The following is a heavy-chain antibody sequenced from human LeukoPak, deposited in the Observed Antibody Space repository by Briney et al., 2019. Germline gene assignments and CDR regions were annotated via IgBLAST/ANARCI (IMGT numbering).Heavy chain of an antibody. V-gene: IGHV3-30*03. CDR3: ARSRTTVVLGGAFDI. Sequence: TGGSLRLSCAASGFTFSSYWMHWVRQAPGKGLEWVAVISYDGSNKYYADSVKGRFTISRDNSKNSLYLQMNSLRAEDTAVYYCARSRTTVVLGGAFDIWGQGTMVTVSS. CDR1: GFTFSSYW. D-gene: IGHD4-23*01. J-gene: IGHJ3*02. CDR2: ISYDGSNK.